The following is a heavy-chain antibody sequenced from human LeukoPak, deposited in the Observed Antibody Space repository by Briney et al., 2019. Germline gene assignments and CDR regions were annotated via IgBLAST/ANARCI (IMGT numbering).Heavy chain of an antibody. J-gene: IGHJ5*02. CDR3: ARHAYGDYAEGDWFDP. CDR1: GGSISSGGSY. D-gene: IGHD4-17*01. Sequence: PSQTLSLTCTVSGGSISSGGSYWSWIRQHPGKGLEWIGYIYYIGSTNYNSSLKSRVTISVDTSKNRFSLKVSSVTAADTAIYYCARHAYGDYAEGDWFDPWGQGTLVTVSS. V-gene: IGHV4-31*03. CDR2: IYYIGST.